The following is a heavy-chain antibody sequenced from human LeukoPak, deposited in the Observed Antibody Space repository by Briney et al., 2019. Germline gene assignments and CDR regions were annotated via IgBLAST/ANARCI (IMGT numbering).Heavy chain of an antibody. Sequence: PSGTLSLTCAVSGCSISSYYWSWIRQPPGKGLEWIWSIYHSGDTYYNPSLKIRVIISVDTSKNQFFLKLSSVTGADTAVYYCSRDHSRYGDHFDYWGQGTLVTVSS. V-gene: IGHV4-38-2*02. CDR2: IYHSGDT. CDR3: SRDHSRYGDHFDY. CDR1: GCSISSYY. J-gene: IGHJ4*02. D-gene: IGHD5-12*01.